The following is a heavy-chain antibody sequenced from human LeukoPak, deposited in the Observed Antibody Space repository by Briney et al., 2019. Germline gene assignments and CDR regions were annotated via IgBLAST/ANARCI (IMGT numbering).Heavy chain of an antibody. J-gene: IGHJ4*02. D-gene: IGHD6-13*01. Sequence: GGSLRLSCAASGFTFSSYSMNWVRQAPGKGLEWVSSISSSSSYIYYADSVKVRFTISRDNAKNSLYLQMNSLRAEDTAVYYCARDSSSSRGGYWGQGTLVTVSS. CDR2: ISSSSSYI. CDR3: ARDSSSSRGGY. CDR1: GFTFSSYS. V-gene: IGHV3-21*01.